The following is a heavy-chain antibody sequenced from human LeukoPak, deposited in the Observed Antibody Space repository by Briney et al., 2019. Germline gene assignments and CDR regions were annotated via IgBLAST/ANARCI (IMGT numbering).Heavy chain of an antibody. J-gene: IGHJ5*02. D-gene: IGHD3-3*01. CDR3: ARDRASYDFWSAPKTRNGFDP. CDR2: IYHSGST. CDR1: GYSISSGYY. V-gene: IGHV4-38-2*02. Sequence: SETLSLTCAVSGYSISSGYYWGWIRQPPGKGLEWIGSIYHSGSTYYNPSLKSRVTISVDTSKNQFSLELSSVTAADTAVYYCARDRASYDFWSAPKTRNGFDPWGQGTLVTVSS.